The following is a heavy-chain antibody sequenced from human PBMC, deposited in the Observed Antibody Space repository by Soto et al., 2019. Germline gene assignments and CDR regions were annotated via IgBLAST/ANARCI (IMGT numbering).Heavy chain of an antibody. Sequence: SQTLSLTCAISGDSVSSNRAAWNWIRQSPSRGLEWLGRTYYRSKWYNDYAVSVKSRITINPDTSKNQFSLQLNSVTPEDTAVYYCATDTSFGDQQPVRYNRLDPWGQPTPATASP. V-gene: IGHV6-1*01. CDR3: ATDTSFGDQQPVRYNRLDP. D-gene: IGHD6-6*01. CDR1: GDSVSSNRAA. CDR2: TYYRSKWYN. J-gene: IGHJ5*02.